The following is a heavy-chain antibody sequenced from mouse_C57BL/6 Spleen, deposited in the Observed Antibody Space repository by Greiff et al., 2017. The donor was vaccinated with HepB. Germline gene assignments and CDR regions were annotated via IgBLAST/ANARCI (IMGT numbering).Heavy chain of an antibody. CDR1: GYSITSGYY. CDR2: ISYDGSN. D-gene: IGHD2-4*01. J-gene: IGHJ3*01. Sequence: EVQLVESGPGLVKPSQSLSLTCSVTGYSITSGYYWNWIRQFPGNKLEWMGYISYDGSNNYNPSLKNRISITRDTSKNQFFLKLNSVTTEDTATYYCARRDDYDEAWFAYWGQGTLVTVSA. CDR3: ARRDDYDEAWFAY. V-gene: IGHV3-6*01.